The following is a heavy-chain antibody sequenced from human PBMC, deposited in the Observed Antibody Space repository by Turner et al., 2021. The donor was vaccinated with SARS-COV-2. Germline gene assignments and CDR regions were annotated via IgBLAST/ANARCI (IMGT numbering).Heavy chain of an antibody. V-gene: IGHV3-49*04. J-gene: IGHJ6*02. CDR3: TRDYLALLFGEHYYYGMDV. Sequence: EVQLVESGGGLVQPGRSLRLSCTASGFTFGDYAMSWVRQDPGKGLEWVGFIRSKPYGGTTEYAASVKGRFTISRDDSKSIAYLQMNSLKTEDTAVYYCTRDYLALLFGEHYYYGMDVWGQGTTVTVSS. CDR2: IRSKPYGGTT. CDR1: GFTFGDYA. D-gene: IGHD3-10*01.